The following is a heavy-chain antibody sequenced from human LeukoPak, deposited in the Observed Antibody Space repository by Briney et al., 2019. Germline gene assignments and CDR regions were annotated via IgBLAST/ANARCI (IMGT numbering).Heavy chain of an antibody. D-gene: IGHD3-3*01. Sequence: GGSLRLSCAASGFTFSSYAMHWVRQAPGKGLEWVAVISYDGSNRYYADSVKGRFTISRDNSKDTLYLQMNSLRAEDTAVYYCARAIDASRTIFGVMDYWGQGTLVTVSS. J-gene: IGHJ4*02. CDR3: ARAIDASRTIFGVMDY. CDR2: ISYDGSNR. CDR1: GFTFSSYA. V-gene: IGHV3-30-3*01.